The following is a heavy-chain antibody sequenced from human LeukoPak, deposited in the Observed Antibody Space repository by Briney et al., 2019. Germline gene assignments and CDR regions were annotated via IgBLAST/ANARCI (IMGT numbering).Heavy chain of an antibody. CDR3: AKDWKVAYYYDSSGPFDY. V-gene: IGHV3-23*01. Sequence: GGSLRLSCAASGFTFSSYAMSWVRQAPGKGLEWVSAISGSGGSTYYADSVKGRFTISRDNSKNTLYLQMNSLRAEDTAVYYCAKDWKVAYYYDSSGPFDYWGLGTLVTVSS. CDR2: ISGSGGST. CDR1: GFTFSSYA. D-gene: IGHD3-22*01. J-gene: IGHJ4*02.